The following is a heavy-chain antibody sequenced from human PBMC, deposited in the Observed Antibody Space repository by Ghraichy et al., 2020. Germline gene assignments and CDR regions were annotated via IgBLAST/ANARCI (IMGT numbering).Heavy chain of an antibody. J-gene: IGHJ4*02. CDR3: ARTIKDIMTGYFFDY. CDR2: IDWEDDK. CDR1: GFSLSTDGMR. D-gene: IGHD3-9*01. V-gene: IGHV2-70*04. Sequence: SGPTLVKPTQTLTLTCTFSGFSLSTDGMRVNWIRQPPGKALEWLARIDWEDDKFYSTSLKTRLTISKDTSKNQVVLTVTNVDPVDTATYYCARTIKDIMTGYFFDYWGQGILVTVSS.